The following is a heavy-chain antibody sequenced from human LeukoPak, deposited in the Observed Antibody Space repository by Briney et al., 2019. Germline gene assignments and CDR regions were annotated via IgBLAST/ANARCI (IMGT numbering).Heavy chain of an antibody. J-gene: IGHJ4*02. V-gene: IGHV3-48*01. CDR2: ISSSSSTI. CDR3: ARDRFTRPVRGVEDY. Sequence: PGGSLRLSCAASGFTFSSYSMNWVRQAPGKGLEWVSYISSSSSTIYYADSVKGRFTISRDNAKNSLYLQMNSLRAEDTAVYYCARDRFTRPVRGVEDYWGQGTLVTVSS. D-gene: IGHD3-10*01. CDR1: GFTFSSYS.